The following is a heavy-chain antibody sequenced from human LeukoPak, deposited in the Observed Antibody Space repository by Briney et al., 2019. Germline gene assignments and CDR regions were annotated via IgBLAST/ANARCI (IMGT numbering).Heavy chain of an antibody. J-gene: IGHJ5*02. D-gene: IGHD2-15*01. Sequence: ASVKVSCKASGYTLTGYYMHWVRQAPGQGLEWMGWINPNSGGTNYAQKFQGRVTMTRDTSISTAYMELSRLRSDDTAVYYCARAGYCSGGSCLRNWFDPWGQGTLVTVSS. CDR3: ARAGYCSGGSCLRNWFDP. CDR2: INPNSGGT. V-gene: IGHV1-2*02. CDR1: GYTLTGYY.